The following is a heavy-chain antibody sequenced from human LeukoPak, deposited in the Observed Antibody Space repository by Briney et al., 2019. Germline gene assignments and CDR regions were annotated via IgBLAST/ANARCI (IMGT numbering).Heavy chain of an antibody. D-gene: IGHD3-3*01. J-gene: IGHJ6*02. Sequence: GGSLRLSCAASGFTFSSYWMSWVRQAPGKGLEWVANIKQDGSEKYYVDSVKGRFTISRDNAKNSLYLQMNSLRAEDTAVYYCARDATYYDFWSGYYNYYYYYGMDVWGQGTTVTVSS. CDR3: ARDATYYDFWSGYYNYYYYYGMDV. CDR2: IKQDGSEK. V-gene: IGHV3-7*01. CDR1: GFTFSSYW.